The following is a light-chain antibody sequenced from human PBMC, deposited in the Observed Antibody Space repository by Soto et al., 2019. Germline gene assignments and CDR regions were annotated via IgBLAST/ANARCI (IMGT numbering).Light chain of an antibody. CDR3: AAWDDILSGWV. J-gene: IGLJ3*02. CDR2: SNS. V-gene: IGLV1-44*01. CDR1: SSNIGSNT. Sequence: QSVLTQPPSASGTPGQRVTISCSGSSSNIGSNTVTWYQQLPGAAPKLLIYSNSQRPAGVPDRFSASKSGTSASLAISGLQSEDEADYYCAAWDDILSGWVFGGGTKVTVL.